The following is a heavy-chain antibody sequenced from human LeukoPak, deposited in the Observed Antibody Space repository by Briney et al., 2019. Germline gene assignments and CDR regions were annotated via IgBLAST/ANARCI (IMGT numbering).Heavy chain of an antibody. D-gene: IGHD6-13*01. CDR3: ARPSWYVY. V-gene: IGHV3-7*01. Sequence: PGGSLRLSCAASGFTFSDYYMSWIRQAPGKGLEWVANIKQDGSEKYYVDSVKGRFTISRDNAKNSLYLQMNSLRAEDTAVYYCARPSWYVYWGQGTLVTVSS. J-gene: IGHJ4*02. CDR2: IKQDGSEK. CDR1: GFTFSDYY.